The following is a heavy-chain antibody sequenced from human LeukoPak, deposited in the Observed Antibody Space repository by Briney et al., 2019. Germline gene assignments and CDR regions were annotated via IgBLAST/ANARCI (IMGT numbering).Heavy chain of an antibody. J-gene: IGHJ3*02. V-gene: IGHV3-9*01. CDR3: AKDRGYYYDSSGYGLNAFDI. CDR2: ISWNSGSI. D-gene: IGHD3-22*01. CDR1: GFTFDDYA. Sequence: GGSLRLSCAASGFTFDDYAMPWVRQAPGKGLEWVSGISWNSGSIGYADSVKGRFTISRDNAKNSLYLQMNSLRAEDTALYYCAKDRGYYYDSSGYGLNAFDIWGQGTMVTVSS.